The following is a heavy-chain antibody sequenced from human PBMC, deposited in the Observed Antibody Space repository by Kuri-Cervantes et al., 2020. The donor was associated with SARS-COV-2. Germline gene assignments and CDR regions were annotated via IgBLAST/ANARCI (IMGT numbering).Heavy chain of an antibody. Sequence: ASVKVSCKASGYTFTSYGISWVRQAPGQGLEWMRWISAYNGNTNYSQKFQGRVTITRDTSASTAYMELSSLRSEDTAVYYCARVGTLLWYFDLWGRGTLVTGYS. D-gene: IGHD3-10*01. CDR3: ARVGTLLWYFDL. V-gene: IGHV1-18*01. J-gene: IGHJ2*01. CDR1: GYTFTSYG. CDR2: ISAYNGNT.